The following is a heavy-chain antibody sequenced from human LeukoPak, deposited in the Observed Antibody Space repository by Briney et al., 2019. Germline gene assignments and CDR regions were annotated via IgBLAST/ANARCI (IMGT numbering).Heavy chain of an antibody. CDR2: IHYSENT. V-gene: IGHV4-59*01. CDR3: ARSPVLYYFDY. Sequence: SETLSLTCTVSGGCISSYYWSWIRQPPGKGLEWIGYIHYSENTNYNPSLKSRVTISVDTSQNQFPLKLSSVTAADTAAYYCARSPVLYYFDYWGQGTLVTVSS. J-gene: IGHJ4*02. CDR1: GGCISSYY.